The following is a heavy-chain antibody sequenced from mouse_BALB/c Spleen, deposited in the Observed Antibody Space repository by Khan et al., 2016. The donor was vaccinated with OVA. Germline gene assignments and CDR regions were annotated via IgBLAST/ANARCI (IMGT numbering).Heavy chain of an antibody. D-gene: IGHD1-1*01. CDR3: TRDSNYYGSSFYFDY. J-gene: IGHJ2*01. Sequence: EVELVESGGGLVKPGGSLRLSCAASGFTFSSYSMSWVRQTPEKRLEWVATITSGGSYTYYPDSVQGRFTISRENAKNTLYLQMSSLKSEDTAIYYCTRDSNYYGSSFYFDYWGQGTTLTVSS. CDR1: GFTFSSYS. V-gene: IGHV5-6-4*01. CDR2: ITSGGSYT.